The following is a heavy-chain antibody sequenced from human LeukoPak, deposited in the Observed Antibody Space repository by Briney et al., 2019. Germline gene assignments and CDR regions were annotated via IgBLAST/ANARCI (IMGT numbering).Heavy chain of an antibody. CDR1: GGSISSYY. CDR3: ARLPRYSSGWNYYYYYMDV. CDR2: IYYSGST. Sequence: TTSETLSLTCTVSGGSISSYYWSWIRQPPGKGLEWIGYIYYSGSTNYNPSLKSRVTISVDTSKNQFSPKLSSVTAADTAVYYCARLPRYSSGWNYYYYYMDVWGKGTTVTISS. D-gene: IGHD6-19*01. J-gene: IGHJ6*03. V-gene: IGHV4-59*12.